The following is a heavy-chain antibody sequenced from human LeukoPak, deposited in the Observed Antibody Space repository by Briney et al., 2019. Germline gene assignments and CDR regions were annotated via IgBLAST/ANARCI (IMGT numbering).Heavy chain of an antibody. D-gene: IGHD3-10*01. CDR1: GYSFTSYW. V-gene: IGHV5-51*01. CDR2: IYPGDSDT. CDR3: ARVYYYGSGSPPTYYYYGMDV. Sequence: GESLKISCKGSGYSFTSYWIGWVRQMPGKGLEWMGIIYPGDSDTRYSPSFQGQVTISADKSISTAYLQWSSLKASDTAMYYCARVYYYGSGSPPTYYYYGMDVWGQGTTVTVSS. J-gene: IGHJ6*02.